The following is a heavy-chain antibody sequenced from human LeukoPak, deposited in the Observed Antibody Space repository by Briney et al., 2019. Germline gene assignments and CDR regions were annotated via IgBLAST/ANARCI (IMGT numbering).Heavy chain of an antibody. CDR1: GGSFSGYY. D-gene: IGHD3-10*01. J-gene: IGHJ6*02. CDR3: ARDTHYGSGSYYMAVSHYYYYGMDV. V-gene: IGHV4-4*07. Sequence: PSETLSLTCAVYGGSFSGYYWSWIRQPAGKGLEWIGRIYTSGSTDYNPSLKSRVTMSVDTSKNQFSLKLSSVTAADTAVYYCARDTHYGSGSYYMAVSHYYYYGMDVWGQGTTVTVSS. CDR2: IYTSGST.